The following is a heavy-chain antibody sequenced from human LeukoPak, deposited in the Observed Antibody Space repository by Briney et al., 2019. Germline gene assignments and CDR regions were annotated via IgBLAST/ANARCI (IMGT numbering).Heavy chain of an antibody. V-gene: IGHV4-59*12. CDR3: ARDPIAAGNPFDY. D-gene: IGHD6-13*01. CDR2: ISYTGST. J-gene: IGHJ4*01. CDR1: GGSISPYF. Sequence: PSETLSLTCTVSGGSISPYFWSWMRQTPGKGLEWIGYISYTGSTNYNPALKSRVTISVDTSKNQFSLQLTSVTAADTAVYYCARDPIAAGNPFDYWGQGTLVTVSS.